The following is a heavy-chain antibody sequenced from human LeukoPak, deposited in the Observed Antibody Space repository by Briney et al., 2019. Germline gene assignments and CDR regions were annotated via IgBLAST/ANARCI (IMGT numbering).Heavy chain of an antibody. CDR3: ARAVAGTTSPYFDY. CDR1: GFTFSSYA. Sequence: PGRSLRLSCAASGFTFSSYAMHWVRQAPGKGLEWVAVISYDGSNKYYADSVKGRFTISRDNSKNTLYLQMNSLRAEDTAVYYCARAVAGTTSPYFDYWGQGTLVTVSP. D-gene: IGHD6-19*01. J-gene: IGHJ4*02. CDR2: ISYDGSNK. V-gene: IGHV3-30-3*01.